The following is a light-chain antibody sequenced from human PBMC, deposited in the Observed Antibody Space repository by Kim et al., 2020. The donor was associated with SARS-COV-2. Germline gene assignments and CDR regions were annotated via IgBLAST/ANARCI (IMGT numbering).Light chain of an antibody. CDR1: QNIGNF. CDR2: PAS. V-gene: IGKV1-39*01. Sequence: DIQMTQSPSSLSASVGDRVTISCRASQNIGNFLNWYQQKPGKAPKLLIYPASNLQSGVPSRFSASGSRTDFTLTISSLQPEDFATYYCQQSYNTPPTFGPGTNLEI. CDR3: QQSYNTPPT. J-gene: IGKJ2*01.